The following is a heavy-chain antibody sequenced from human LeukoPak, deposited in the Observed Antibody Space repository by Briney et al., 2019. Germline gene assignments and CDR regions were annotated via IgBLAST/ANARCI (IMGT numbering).Heavy chain of an antibody. J-gene: IGHJ3*02. CDR2: IYSGGST. Sequence: GGSLRLSCAASGFTFSSYEMNWVRQAPGKGLEWVSVIYSGGSTYYADSVKGRFTISRDNSKNTLYLQMNSLRAEDTAVYYCAREGGSYYGWSAFDIWGQGTMVTVSS. V-gene: IGHV3-53*01. D-gene: IGHD1-26*01. CDR3: AREGGSYYGWSAFDI. CDR1: GFTFSSYE.